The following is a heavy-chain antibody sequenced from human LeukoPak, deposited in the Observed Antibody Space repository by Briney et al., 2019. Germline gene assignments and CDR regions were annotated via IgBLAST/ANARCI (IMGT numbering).Heavy chain of an antibody. V-gene: IGHV3-30*18. J-gene: IGHJ4*02. CDR2: ISYDGSNK. CDR3: AKGGPPTGASPRPWDFNY. CDR1: RFTFSTYG. D-gene: IGHD1-26*01. Sequence: GGSLRLSCAASRFTFSTYGMHWVRQAPGKGLEWVAVISYDGSNKYYADSVKGRFTISRDNSKNTLYLQMNSLRVEDTAVYYCAKGGPPTGASPRPWDFNYWGQGTLVTVSS.